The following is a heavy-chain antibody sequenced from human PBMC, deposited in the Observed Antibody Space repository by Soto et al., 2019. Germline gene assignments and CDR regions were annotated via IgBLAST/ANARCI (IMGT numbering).Heavy chain of an antibody. CDR1: GFNVRANY. Sequence: GVSLRLSCAVSGFNVRANYMSWVRQAPGKGLEWVSVIYSGGTTYYADSVKGRFIISRDISKNTLYLQTNILRADDTAVYYCARDYSGSPHYFDYWGQGTLVTVSS. D-gene: IGHD1-26*01. J-gene: IGHJ4*02. CDR2: IYSGGTT. CDR3: ARDYSGSPHYFDY. V-gene: IGHV3-53*01.